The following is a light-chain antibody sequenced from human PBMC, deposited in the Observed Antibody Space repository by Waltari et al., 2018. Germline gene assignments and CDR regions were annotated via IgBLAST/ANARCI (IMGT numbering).Light chain of an antibody. CDR1: QSVSSN. Sequence: EIVMTPSPATLSVSPGERATLSCRASQSVSSNLAWYQQKPGQAPRLLIYGASTRATGIPARFSGSGSGTEFTLTISSLQSEDFAVYYCQQYHNWYTFGQGTKLEIK. V-gene: IGKV3-15*01. CDR2: GAS. J-gene: IGKJ2*01. CDR3: QQYHNWYT.